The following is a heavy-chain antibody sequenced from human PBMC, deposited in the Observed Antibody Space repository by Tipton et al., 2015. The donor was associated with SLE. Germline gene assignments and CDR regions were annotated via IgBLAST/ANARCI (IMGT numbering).Heavy chain of an antibody. CDR3: ARDYDFWSGPPSTTVVRGFMDY. V-gene: IGHV3-74*01. Sequence: SLRLSCAASGFSFNRHWMHWVRQTPERGLVWVSGINSDGSSTDYADSVKGRFTISRDNAKNTLYLQMNSLRADDTAVYYCARDYDFWSGPPSTTVVRGFMDYWGQGMLVTVSS. J-gene: IGHJ4*02. CDR1: GFSFNRHW. CDR2: INSDGSST. D-gene: IGHD3-3*01.